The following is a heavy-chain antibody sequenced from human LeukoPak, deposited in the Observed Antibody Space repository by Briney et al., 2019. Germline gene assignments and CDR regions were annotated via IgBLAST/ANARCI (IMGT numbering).Heavy chain of an antibody. CDR2: ISSSSSTI. J-gene: IGHJ4*02. CDR1: GFSFSSYW. V-gene: IGHV3-48*01. CDR3: ARSTGIAVAGYFDY. D-gene: IGHD6-19*01. Sequence: GGSLRLSCAASGFSFSSYWMSWVRQAPGKGLEWVSYISSSSSTIYYADSVKGRFTISRDNAKNSLYLQMNSLRAEDTAVYYCARSTGIAVAGYFDYWGQGTLVTVSS.